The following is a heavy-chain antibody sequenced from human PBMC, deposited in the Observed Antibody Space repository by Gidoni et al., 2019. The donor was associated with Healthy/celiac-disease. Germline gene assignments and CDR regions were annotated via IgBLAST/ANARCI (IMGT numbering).Heavy chain of an antibody. J-gene: IGHJ5*02. CDR3: AKDRWGLLRGPNWFDP. V-gene: IGHV3-9*01. Sequence: EVQLVASGGGLVQHGRSLRLSCAASGLTFHDSAMHWVRQALGKGLEWVSGISWKSGSIGYADSMKGRFTIARDNAKNSLDLQMNSLRAEDTALYYCAKDRWGLLRGPNWFDPWGQGTLVTVSS. CDR2: ISWKSGSI. D-gene: IGHD1-26*01. CDR1: GLTFHDSA.